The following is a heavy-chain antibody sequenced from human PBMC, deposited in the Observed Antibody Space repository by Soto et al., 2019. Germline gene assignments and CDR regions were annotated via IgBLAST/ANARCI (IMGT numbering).Heavy chain of an antibody. J-gene: IGHJ4*02. D-gene: IGHD1-1*01. CDR3: VRDVGERSNWEAAFGN. CDR2: ISGGGANT. CDR1: GFTFGSYA. V-gene: IGHV3-23*01. Sequence: GGSLRLSCAASGFTFGSYAMTWVRQAPGKGLEWVSSISGGGANTYYADSVRGRFTISRDNSNNTLYLQMNSLRAEDTAVYYCVRDVGERSNWEAAFGNWGQGTLVTVSS.